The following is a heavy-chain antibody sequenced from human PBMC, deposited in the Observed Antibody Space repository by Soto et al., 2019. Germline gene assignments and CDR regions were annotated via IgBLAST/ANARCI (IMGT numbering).Heavy chain of an antibody. CDR1: GGTFSSKYA. CDR2: IMPSFGTR. CDR3: ATSPGFGGYYVV. Sequence: QVQLVQSGAEVKKPGSSVKVSCKASGGTFSSKYAISWVRQAPGQGFEWMGGIMPSFGTRNYAQRFQDRITLTADAPMTIAHMELTSLTSHDTAVYYCATSPGFGGYYVVWGQGTLVTVSS. J-gene: IGHJ4*02. V-gene: IGHV1-69*01. D-gene: IGHD3-10*02.